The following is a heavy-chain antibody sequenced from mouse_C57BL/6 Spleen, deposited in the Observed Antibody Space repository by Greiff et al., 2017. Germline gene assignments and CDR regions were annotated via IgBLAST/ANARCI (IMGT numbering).Heavy chain of an antibody. J-gene: IGHJ3*01. Sequence: QVQLQQPGAELVMPGASVKLSCKASGYTFTSYWMHWVKQRPGQGLEWIGEIDPSDSYTNYNQKFKGKSTLTVDKSSSTAYMQLSSLTSEDSAVYYCARSNGSSSSWFAYWGQGTLVTVSA. V-gene: IGHV1-69*01. D-gene: IGHD1-1*01. CDR3: ARSNGSSSSWFAY. CDR1: GYTFTSYW. CDR2: IDPSDSYT.